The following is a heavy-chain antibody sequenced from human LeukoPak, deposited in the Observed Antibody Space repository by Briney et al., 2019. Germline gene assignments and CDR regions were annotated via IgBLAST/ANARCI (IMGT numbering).Heavy chain of an antibody. CDR2: INWNGGST. CDR1: GFTFDDYG. Sequence: PGGSLRLSCAASGFTFDDYGMSWVRQAPGKGLEWVSGINWNGGSTGYADSVKGRFTISRDNAKNSPYLQMNSLRAEDTALYYCARAVWSGYSGNCYYYYMDVWGKGTTVTVSS. D-gene: IGHD3-3*01. CDR3: ARAVWSGYSGNCYYYYMDV. J-gene: IGHJ6*03. V-gene: IGHV3-20*04.